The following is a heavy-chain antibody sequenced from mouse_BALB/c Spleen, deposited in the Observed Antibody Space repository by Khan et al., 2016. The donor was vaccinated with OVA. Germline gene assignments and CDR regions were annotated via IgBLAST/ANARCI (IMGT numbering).Heavy chain of an antibody. CDR3: ARDGSRYSYAMDY. D-gene: IGHD2-3*01. V-gene: IGHV3-2*02. CDR2: ISSSGST. J-gene: IGHJ4*01. CDR1: GYSITSDYA. Sequence: VQLQQSGPGLVKPSQSLSLTCTVTGYSITSDYAWNWIRQFPGNKLEWMGYISSSGSTNYNPALKSRISITRDTSKNPFFLQLNSVTTEDTATYDCARDGSRYSYAMDYGGQGTSVTVSS.